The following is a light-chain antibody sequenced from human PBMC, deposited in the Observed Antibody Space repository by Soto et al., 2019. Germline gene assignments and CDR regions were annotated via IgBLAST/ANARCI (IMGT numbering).Light chain of an antibody. Sequence: DIQMTQSPSSLSASVGDRVTITCRVSQSISSYLNWYQQKPGKAPKLLIYAASSLQSGVPSRFSGSGSGTEFTLTISSLQPEYFATYYCQQSYSTWTCGQGTKVDIK. CDR1: QSISSY. CDR2: AAS. V-gene: IGKV1-39*01. J-gene: IGKJ1*01. CDR3: QQSYSTWT.